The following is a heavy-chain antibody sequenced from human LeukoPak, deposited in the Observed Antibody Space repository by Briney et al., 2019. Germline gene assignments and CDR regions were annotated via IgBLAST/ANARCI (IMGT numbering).Heavy chain of an antibody. Sequence: PGGSLRLSCAASGFTFSNYWMTWVRQAPGKGLEWVANIKQDGSEKYYVDSVKGRFTISRDNAKISLSLEMRSLRAEDTAVYYCARSLYDSWTGYHHGSDIWGQGTMVTVSS. J-gene: IGHJ3*02. V-gene: IGHV3-7*01. CDR1: GFTFSNYW. D-gene: IGHD3-3*01. CDR2: IKQDGSEK. CDR3: ARSLYDSWTGYHHGSDI.